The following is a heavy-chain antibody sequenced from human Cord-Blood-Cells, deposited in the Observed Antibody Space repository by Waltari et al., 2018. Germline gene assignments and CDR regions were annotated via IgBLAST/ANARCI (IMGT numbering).Heavy chain of an antibody. CDR1: GFPFSSSW. Sequence: EVQLVESGGGLDQPGGSLRLSCAASGFPFSSSWMSWVRQAPGKGLEWVANIKQDGSEKYYVDSVKGRFTISRDNAKNSLYLQMNSLRAEDTAVYYCARVGFGVCFDYWGQGTLVTVSS. V-gene: IGHV3-7*01. CDR2: IKQDGSEK. D-gene: IGHD2-8*01. J-gene: IGHJ4*02. CDR3: ARVGFGVCFDY.